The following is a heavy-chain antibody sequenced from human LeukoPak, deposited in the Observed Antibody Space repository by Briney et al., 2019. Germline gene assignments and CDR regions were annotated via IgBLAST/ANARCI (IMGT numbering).Heavy chain of an antibody. D-gene: IGHD2-15*01. Sequence: NPGGSLRLSCAASGFTFSSYSMNWVRQAPGKGLEWVSSISSSSSYIYYADSVKGRFTISRDNAKNSLYLQMNSLRAEDTAVYYCARELGYCSGGSCLNWFDPWGQGTLVTVSS. J-gene: IGHJ5*02. V-gene: IGHV3-21*04. CDR1: GFTFSSYS. CDR2: ISSSSSYI. CDR3: ARELGYCSGGSCLNWFDP.